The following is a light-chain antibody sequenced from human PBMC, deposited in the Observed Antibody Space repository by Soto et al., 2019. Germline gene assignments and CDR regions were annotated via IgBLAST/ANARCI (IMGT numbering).Light chain of an antibody. V-gene: IGKV3-15*01. CDR2: GAS. J-gene: IGKJ1*01. CDR1: QSVRSN. CDR3: QQYNNWPWT. Sequence: ENVLTQSPATLSVSPGERATLACRASQSVRSNLAWYQQKPGQAPRLLISGASTRATGIPARFSGSGSGTEFTLSISSLQSKDFAVYYCQQYNNWPWTFGQGTKVDIK.